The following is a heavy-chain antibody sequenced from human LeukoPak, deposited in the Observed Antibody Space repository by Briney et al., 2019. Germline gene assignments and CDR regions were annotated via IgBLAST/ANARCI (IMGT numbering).Heavy chain of an antibody. CDR2: IYSGGST. CDR1: GFTVSRNY. Sequence: GGSLRLSCVASGFTVSRNYMSWVRQAPGKGLEWVSVIYSGGSTYYADSVKGRFTISRDSSKNTLYLQMDSLRAGDTAVYYCARVGYSYGHWYFDLWGRGALVTVSS. CDR3: ARVGYSYGHWYFDL. D-gene: IGHD5-18*01. J-gene: IGHJ2*01. V-gene: IGHV3-53*01.